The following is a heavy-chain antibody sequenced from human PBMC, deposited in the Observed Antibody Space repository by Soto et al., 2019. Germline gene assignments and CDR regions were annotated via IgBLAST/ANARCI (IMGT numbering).Heavy chain of an antibody. J-gene: IGHJ5*02. D-gene: IGHD2-15*01. CDR3: ARVVRYCSGGSCYSVSPWFDP. CDR2: IYYSGST. V-gene: IGHV4-59*01. Sequence: SETLSLTCTVSGGSISSYYWSWIRQPPGKGLEWIGYIYYSGSTNYNPSLKSRVTISVDTSKNQFSLKLSSVTAADTAVYYCARVVRYCSGGSCYSVSPWFDPWGQGTLVTSPQ. CDR1: GGSISSYY.